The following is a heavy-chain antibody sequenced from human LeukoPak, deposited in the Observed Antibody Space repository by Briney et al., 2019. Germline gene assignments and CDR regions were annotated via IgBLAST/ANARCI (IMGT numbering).Heavy chain of an antibody. D-gene: IGHD3-22*01. CDR2: ISAYSGNT. CDR1: VYTFTNYG. J-gene: IGHJ4*02. V-gene: IGHV1-18*01. CDR3: ARDTYDSSGYFDY. Sequence: ASVKVSLKASVYTFTNYGISWVRQAPGQGLEGMGWISAYSGNTNYVQKLQARVTMTTDTSTSTAYMDLRSLRSDDTAVYYCARDTYDSSGYFDYWGQGTLVTVSS.